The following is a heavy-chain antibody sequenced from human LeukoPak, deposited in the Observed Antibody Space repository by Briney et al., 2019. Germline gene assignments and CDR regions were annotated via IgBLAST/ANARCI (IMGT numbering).Heavy chain of an antibody. J-gene: IGHJ4*02. CDR2: IYWNDDK. CDR1: GFSLNTSGVG. Sequence: SGPTLVKPTQTLTLTCTFPGFSLNTSGVGVGWFRQPPAKALEWLALIYWNDDKRYSPSLKSRLTITKDSSKNQVVLTVTNMDPVDTATYYCAHRLTESYSTSWYFDYWGQGALVTVSS. D-gene: IGHD6-13*01. CDR3: AHRLTESYSTSWYFDY. V-gene: IGHV2-5*01.